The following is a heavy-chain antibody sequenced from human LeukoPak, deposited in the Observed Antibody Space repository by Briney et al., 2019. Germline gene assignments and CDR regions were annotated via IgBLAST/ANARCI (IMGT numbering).Heavy chain of an antibody. J-gene: IGHJ5*02. V-gene: IGHV4-34*01. CDR3: ASEALALAYCGGDCHS. D-gene: IGHD2-21*01. CDR1: GGSFSGYY. Sequence: SETLSLTCAVYGGSFSGYYWSWIRQPPGKGLEWIGEINHSGSTNYNPSLKSRVTISVDTSKNQFSLKLSSVTAADTAVYYCASEALALAYCGGDCHSWGQGTLVTVSS. CDR2: INHSGST.